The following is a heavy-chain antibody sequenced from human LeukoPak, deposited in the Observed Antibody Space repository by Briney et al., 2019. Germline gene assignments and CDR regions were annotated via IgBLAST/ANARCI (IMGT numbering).Heavy chain of an antibody. J-gene: IGHJ1*01. Sequence: ASVKVSCKASGYTFTSYDINWVRQATGQGLEWMGWMNPNSGNTGYAQKFQGRVTITRNTSISTAYMELSSLRSEDTAVYYCARERFGSIGLWYGGQGTLVTVSS. V-gene: IGHV1-8*03. CDR2: MNPNSGNT. CDR3: ARERFGSIGLWY. CDR1: GYTFTSYD. D-gene: IGHD3-10*01.